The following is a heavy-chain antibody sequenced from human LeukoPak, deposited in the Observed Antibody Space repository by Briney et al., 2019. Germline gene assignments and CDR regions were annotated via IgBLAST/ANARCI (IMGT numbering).Heavy chain of an antibody. CDR3: ARSCYSVTTCGDY. J-gene: IGHJ4*02. V-gene: IGHV3-21*01. CDR2: ISSSGSYI. CDR1: GFTFSSYS. D-gene: IGHD5/OR15-5a*01. Sequence: PGESLRLSCAASGFTFSSYSMNWVRQAPGKGLEWVSSISSSGSYIYYADSMKGRFTISRDNAKNSLYLRMNSLRAEDTAVYYCARSCYSVTTCGDYWGQGTLVTVSS.